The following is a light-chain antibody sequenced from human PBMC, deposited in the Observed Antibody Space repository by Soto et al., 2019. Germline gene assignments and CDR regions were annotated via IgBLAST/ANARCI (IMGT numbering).Light chain of an antibody. Sequence: QSVLTQPPSVSGAPGQRVTISCTGRSSNIGAGYDVHWYQQLPGTAPKLLIYGNSNRPSGVPDRFSGSKSGTSASLAITGLRAEDEADYYCQSYDSSLSGWVFGGGTKLIVL. CDR2: GNS. CDR3: QSYDSSLSGWV. CDR1: SSNIGAGYD. V-gene: IGLV1-40*01. J-gene: IGLJ3*02.